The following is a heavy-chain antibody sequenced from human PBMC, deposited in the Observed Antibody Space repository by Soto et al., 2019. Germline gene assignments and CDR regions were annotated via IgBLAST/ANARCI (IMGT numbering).Heavy chain of an antibody. J-gene: IGHJ4*02. CDR3: ATNGSSVVLDS. Sequence: GASVKVSCKASGDTFNIYTFNWVRQAPGQGLEWMGGIFAMFGPPHNAEKFQHRLTITADDSTTTVYMELSDLRSEDTAVYYCATNGSSVVLDSWGQGTLVTVSS. CDR2: IFAMFGPP. V-gene: IGHV1-69*13. D-gene: IGHD3-10*01. CDR1: GDTFNIYT.